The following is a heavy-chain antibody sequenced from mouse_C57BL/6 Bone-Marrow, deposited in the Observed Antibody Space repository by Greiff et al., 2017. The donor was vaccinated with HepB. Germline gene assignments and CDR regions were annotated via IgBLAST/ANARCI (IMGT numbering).Heavy chain of an antibody. Sequence: VKLQQSGAELVRPGASVKLSCTASGFNIKDDYMHWVKQRPEQGLEWIGEIFPGSGSTYYNEKFKGKATLTVDTSSSTAYMQLSSLTSEDSAVYFCARGFFTSAFDVWGTGTTVTVSS. CDR3: ARGFFTSAFDV. CDR1: GFNIKDDY. V-gene: IGHV1-56*01. J-gene: IGHJ1*03. D-gene: IGHD6-1*01. CDR2: IFPGSGST.